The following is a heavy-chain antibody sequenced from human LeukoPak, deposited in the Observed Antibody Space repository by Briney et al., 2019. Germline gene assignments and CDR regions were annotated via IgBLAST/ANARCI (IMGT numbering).Heavy chain of an antibody. CDR3: ATRALAGSPLYFDY. Sequence: GGSLRLSCAASGLTFSSYWMTWVRQAPGKGLEWVAYIKQDGSEKYYVDSVTGRFTISRDNAKNSLYLQMNSLRAEDTAIYYCATRALAGSPLYFDYWGQGTLVTVSS. J-gene: IGHJ4*02. CDR1: GLTFSSYW. D-gene: IGHD6-19*01. CDR2: IKQDGSEK. V-gene: IGHV3-7*05.